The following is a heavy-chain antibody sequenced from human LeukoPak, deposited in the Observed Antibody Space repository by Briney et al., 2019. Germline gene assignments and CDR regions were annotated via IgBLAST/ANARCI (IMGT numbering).Heavy chain of an antibody. CDR3: ARHAPTYYYDSSGYYYLDY. CDR1: GYSFTSYW. CDR2: IYPGDSDT. Sequence: GESLKISCKGSGYSFTSYWIGWVRQMPGKGLEWMGIIYPGDSDTRYSPSFQGQVTISADKSISTAYLQWSSLKASDTAMYYCARHAPTYYYDSSGYYYLDYWGQGTLVTVSS. D-gene: IGHD3-22*01. V-gene: IGHV5-51*01. J-gene: IGHJ4*02.